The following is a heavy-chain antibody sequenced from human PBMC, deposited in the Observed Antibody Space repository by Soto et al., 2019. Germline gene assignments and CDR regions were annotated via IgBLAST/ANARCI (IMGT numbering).Heavy chain of an antibody. CDR3: VKDWSGEKCPCMDV. CDR2: IKEDGSEE. D-gene: IGHD3-3*01. Sequence: GGSLRLSCIGSGFTFSDFWLNWVRQAPGKGLEWVANIKEDGSEEHYLDSVKGRFIISRDNSENTLFLQMDSLRAEDAAIYYCVKDWSGEKCPCMDVWGQGTTVTVSS. V-gene: IGHV3-7*03. J-gene: IGHJ6*02. CDR1: GFTFSDFW.